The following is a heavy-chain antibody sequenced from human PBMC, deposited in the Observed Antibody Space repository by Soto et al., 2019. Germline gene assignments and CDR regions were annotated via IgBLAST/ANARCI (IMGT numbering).Heavy chain of an antibody. Sequence: TVCGECVYTVDEYWSWNKQPPGKGLEWIGYIYYSGSTYYNPSLKSRVTISVDTSKNQFSLKLNSVTAADTAVYYCARSVYHDFWSGNNWFDPWGQGTLVTGSS. V-gene: IGHV4-31*03. CDR2: IYYSGST. D-gene: IGHD3-3*01. CDR1: GECVYTVDEY. J-gene: IGHJ5*02. CDR3: ARSVYHDFWSGNNWFDP.